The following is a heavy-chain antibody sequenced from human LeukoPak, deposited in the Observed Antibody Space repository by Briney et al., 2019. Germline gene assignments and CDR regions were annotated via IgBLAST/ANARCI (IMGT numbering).Heavy chain of an antibody. Sequence: WVRQPPGKGLEWIGSIYYSGSTYYNPSLKSRVTISVDTSKNQFSLKLSSVTAADTAVYYCARSYDSSGYYPYYYYYMDVWGKGTTVTVSS. CDR3: ARSYDSSGYYPYYYYYMDV. CDR2: IYYSGST. V-gene: IGHV4-39*01. D-gene: IGHD3-22*01. J-gene: IGHJ6*03.